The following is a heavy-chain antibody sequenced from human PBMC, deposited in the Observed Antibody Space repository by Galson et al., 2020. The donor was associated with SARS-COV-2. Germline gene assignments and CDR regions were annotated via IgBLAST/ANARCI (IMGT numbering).Heavy chain of an antibody. Sequence: GESLKISCKGSGYSFIRYWISWVRQMPGKGLEWMGRIDPSDSYTNYSPSFQGHVTISADKSFSTAYLQWSNLKASDTAVYYCARHYCSGRSCYSNWYFDLWGRGTLVTVSS. J-gene: IGHJ2*01. V-gene: IGHV5-10-1*01. CDR1: GYSFIRYW. D-gene: IGHD2-15*01. CDR2: IDPSDSYT. CDR3: ARHYCSGRSCYSNWYFDL.